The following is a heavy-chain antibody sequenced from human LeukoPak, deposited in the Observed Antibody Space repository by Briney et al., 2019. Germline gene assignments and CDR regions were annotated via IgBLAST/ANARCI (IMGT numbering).Heavy chain of an antibody. Sequence: GASVKVSCKASGYTFTSYDINWVRQATGQGLEWMGWMNPNSGNTGYAQKFQGRVTMTRNTSISTAYMELSSLRSEDTAVYYCARAPGGYCSSTGCYYYYYGMDVWGQGTTVTVSS. J-gene: IGHJ6*02. V-gene: IGHV1-8*01. CDR2: MNPNSGNT. D-gene: IGHD2-2*01. CDR1: GYTFTSYD. CDR3: ARAPGGYCSSTGCYYYYYGMDV.